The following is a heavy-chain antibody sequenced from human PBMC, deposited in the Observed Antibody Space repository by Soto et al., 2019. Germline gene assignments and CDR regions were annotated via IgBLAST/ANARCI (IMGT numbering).Heavy chain of an antibody. CDR3: ARGFLNRGYFDY. J-gene: IGHJ4*02. CDR1: GFTFSSYS. D-gene: IGHD3-10*01. V-gene: IGHV3-21*01. CDR2: ITSSSSYM. Sequence: GGSLRLSCAASGFTFSSYSMNWVRQAPGKGLEWVSSITSSSSYMYYADSLKGRFTISRDNATDSLYLQMNSLRAEDTAVYFCARGFLNRGYFDYWGQGILVTVSS.